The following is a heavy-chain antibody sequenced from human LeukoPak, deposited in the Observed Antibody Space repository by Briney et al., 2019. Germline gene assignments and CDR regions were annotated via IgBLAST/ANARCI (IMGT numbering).Heavy chain of an antibody. CDR2: ISNSGGST. CDR1: GFTFRSYA. Sequence: GGSLRLSCAASGFTFRSYAMNWVRQAPGKGLEWVSGISNSGGSTYYADSVKGRFTISRDNSKNTLYLQMNGLRAEDTAADYCAKETSSSFDYWGQGTLVTVSS. J-gene: IGHJ4*02. D-gene: IGHD6-6*01. V-gene: IGHV3-23*01. CDR3: AKETSSSFDY.